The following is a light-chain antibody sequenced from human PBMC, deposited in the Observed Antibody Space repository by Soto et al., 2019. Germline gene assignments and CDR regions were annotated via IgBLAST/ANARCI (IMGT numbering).Light chain of an antibody. CDR1: RSDVGGYDY. CDR3: SSYTASGTLYV. J-gene: IGLJ1*01. Sequence: QSALTQPASVSGSPGQSITISCTGTRSDVGGYDYVSWYQQHPGKAPKLMIFDVTNRPSGVSTRFSGPKSGNTASLTISGLQAEDEADYYCSSYTASGTLYVFGTGTKLTVL. CDR2: DVT. V-gene: IGLV2-14*03.